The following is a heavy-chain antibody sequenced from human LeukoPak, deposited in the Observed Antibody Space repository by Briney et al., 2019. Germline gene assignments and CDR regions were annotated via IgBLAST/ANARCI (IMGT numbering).Heavy chain of an antibody. CDR1: GFTFSSYS. CDR2: ISSSSSYI. V-gene: IGHV3-21*01. D-gene: IGHD3-9*01. CDR3: ARASVLRYFDWLEGMDV. Sequence: GGSLRLSCAASGFTFSSYSMNWVRQAPGKGLEWVSSISSSSSYIYYADSVKGRFTISRDNAKNSLYLQMNSLRAEDTAVYYCARASVLRYFDWLEGMDVWGQGTTVTVSS. J-gene: IGHJ6*02.